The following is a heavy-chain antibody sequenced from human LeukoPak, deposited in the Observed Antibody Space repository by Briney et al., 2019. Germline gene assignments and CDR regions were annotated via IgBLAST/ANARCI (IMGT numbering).Heavy chain of an antibody. CDR2: IRCKSGAS. CDR3: AKVMGGYGGGFDH. D-gene: IGHD5-12*01. V-gene: IGHV3-9*01. CDR1: GFSFDDYD. J-gene: IGHJ4*02. Sequence: GGSLRLSCAASGFSFDDYDMHWVRQAPGKGLECVSGIRCKSGASDYADSVRGRFTISKDNAKNSLYLQLNSLRVEDTALYYCAKVMGGYGGGFDHWGQGTLVIVSS.